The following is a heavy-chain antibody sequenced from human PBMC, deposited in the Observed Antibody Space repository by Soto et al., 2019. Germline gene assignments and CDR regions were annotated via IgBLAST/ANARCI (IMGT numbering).Heavy chain of an antibody. CDR1: GCTFTSYG. CDR2: ISAYNGNT. D-gene: IGHD2-2*01. V-gene: IGHV1-18*04. J-gene: IGHJ6*02. Sequence: ASLKVSCKASGCTFTSYGISWVRQAPGQGLEWMGWISAYNGNTNYAQKLQGRVTMTTDTSTSTAYMERRSLRSDDTAVYYCARDGVVPAALPGYYYYGMDVWGQGTTVTVSS. CDR3: ARDGVVPAALPGYYYYGMDV.